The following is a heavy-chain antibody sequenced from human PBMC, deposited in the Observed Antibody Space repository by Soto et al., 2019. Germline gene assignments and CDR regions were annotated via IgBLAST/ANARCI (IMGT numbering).Heavy chain of an antibody. CDR1: GFTFSSYG. D-gene: IGHD3-9*01. Sequence: QVQLVESGGGVVQPGRSLRLSCAASGFTFSSYGMHWVRQAPGKGLEWVAVISYDGSNKYYADSVKGRFTISRDNSKNTLYLQMNSLRDEDTAVYYCAKDRSLLRYFDWSKYYFDYWGKGTLVTVSS. V-gene: IGHV3-30*18. J-gene: IGHJ4*02. CDR3: AKDRSLLRYFDWSKYYFDY. CDR2: ISYDGSNK.